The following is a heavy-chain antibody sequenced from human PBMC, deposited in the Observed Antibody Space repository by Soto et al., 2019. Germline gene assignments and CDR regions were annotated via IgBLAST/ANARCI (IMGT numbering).Heavy chain of an antibody. J-gene: IGHJ6*02. CDR3: AMTRVVVPAATTYYYYGMDV. CDR1: GYTFTSYA. V-gene: IGHV1-3*01. CDR2: INAGNGNT. Sequence: ASVKVSCKASGYTFTSYAMHWVRQAPGQRLEWMGWINAGNGNTKYSQKFQGRVTITRDTSASTAYMELSSLRSEDTAVYYCAMTRVVVPAATTYYYYGMDVWGQGTTVTVSS. D-gene: IGHD2-2*01.